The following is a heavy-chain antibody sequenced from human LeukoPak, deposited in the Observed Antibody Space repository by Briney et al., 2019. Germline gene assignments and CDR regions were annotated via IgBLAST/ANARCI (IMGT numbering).Heavy chain of an antibody. V-gene: IGHV4-61*02. D-gene: IGHD6-19*01. CDR3: ALSSGPFDY. Sequence: SQTLSLTCTVSGDSISSGDYYWSWIRQPAGKGLEWIGRISSSGSTNYNPSLKSRVTISVDTSKNQFSLKLSSVTAADTAVYYCALSSGPFDYWGQGTLVTVSS. CDR2: ISSSGST. J-gene: IGHJ4*02. CDR1: GDSISSGDYY.